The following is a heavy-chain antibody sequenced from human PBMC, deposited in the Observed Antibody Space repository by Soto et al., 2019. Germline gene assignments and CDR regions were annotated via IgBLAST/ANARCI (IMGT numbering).Heavy chain of an antibody. CDR1: GFTFSSYG. Sequence: QVQLVESGGGVVQPGRSLRLSCAASGFTFSSYGMHWVRQAPGKGLEWVAAIWYDGSNKYYADSVKGRFTISRDNSKNTLYLQMNSLRAEDTAVYYCARDPMDYWGQGTLVTVSS. CDR3: ARDPMDY. J-gene: IGHJ4*02. CDR2: IWYDGSNK. V-gene: IGHV3-33*01.